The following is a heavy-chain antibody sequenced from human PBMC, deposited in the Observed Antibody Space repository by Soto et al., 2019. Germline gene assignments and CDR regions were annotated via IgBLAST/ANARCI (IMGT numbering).Heavy chain of an antibody. CDR3: ARGAFDSSGYYPYYFDY. CDR1: GGSISSGGYY. J-gene: IGHJ4*02. CDR2: IYYSGST. V-gene: IGHV4-31*03. D-gene: IGHD3-22*01. Sequence: QVQLQESGPGLVKPSQTLSLTCTVSGGSISSGGYYWSWIRQHPGKGLEWIGYIYYSGSTYYNPSLKSRVTISVDTSKNQFSLKLSSVTAADTAVYYCARGAFDSSGYYPYYFDYWGQGTLVTVSS.